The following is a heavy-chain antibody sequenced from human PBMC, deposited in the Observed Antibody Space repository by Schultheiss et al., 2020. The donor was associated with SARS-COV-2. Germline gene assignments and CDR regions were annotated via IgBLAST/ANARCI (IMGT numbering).Heavy chain of an antibody. V-gene: IGHV1-46*01. CDR1: GYTFTSYY. D-gene: IGHD3-10*01. J-gene: IGHJ4*02. CDR3: ARIYGSGSYVDY. Sequence: ASVKVSCKASGYTFTSYYMHWVRQAPGQGLEWMGIINPSGGSTSYAQKFQGRVTITRDTSASTAYMELSSLRSEDTAVYYCARIYGSGSYVDYWGQGTLVTVSS. CDR2: INPSGGST.